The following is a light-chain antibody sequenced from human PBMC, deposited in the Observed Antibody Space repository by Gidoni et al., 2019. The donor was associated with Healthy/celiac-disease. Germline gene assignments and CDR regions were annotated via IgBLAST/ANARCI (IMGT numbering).Light chain of an antibody. J-gene: IGLJ2*01. Sequence: SALPQPASVSGSPGPSITISCTGTSSDVGGYNYVSWYQQPPGKAPKLMIDDVSNRPSGVSNRFSGSKSGNTASLTISGLQAEDEADYYCSSYTSSSTRVFGGGTKLTVL. CDR3: SSYTSSSTRV. V-gene: IGLV2-14*03. CDR1: SSDVGGYNY. CDR2: DVS.